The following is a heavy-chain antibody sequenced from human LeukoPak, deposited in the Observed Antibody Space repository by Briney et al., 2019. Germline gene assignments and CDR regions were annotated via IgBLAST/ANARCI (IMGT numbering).Heavy chain of an antibody. Sequence: PSETLSLTCAVYGGSFSGYYWSWIRQPPGKGLEWIGEINHSGSTNYNPSLKSRVTISVDTSKNQFSLKLSSVTAADTAVYYCARGWRCLFNGSGSYFSISRSWFDPWGQGTLVTVSS. V-gene: IGHV4-34*01. D-gene: IGHD3-10*01. CDR2: INHSGST. J-gene: IGHJ5*02. CDR3: ARGWRCLFNGSGSYFSISRSWFDP. CDR1: GGSFSGYY.